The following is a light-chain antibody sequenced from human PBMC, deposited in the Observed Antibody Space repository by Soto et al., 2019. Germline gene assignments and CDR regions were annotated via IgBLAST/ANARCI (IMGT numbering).Light chain of an antibody. V-gene: IGKV3-15*01. CDR2: TAS. CDR3: QQYNKWPQT. Sequence: EIVLTQSPGTLSLSPGERATLSCRASQSVGSNLAWYQQKPGQAPRLLIYTASTRATGIPAKFSASGSGTEFTLTISSLQSEDFAVYYCQQYNKWPQTFGQGTKVDIK. J-gene: IGKJ1*01. CDR1: QSVGSN.